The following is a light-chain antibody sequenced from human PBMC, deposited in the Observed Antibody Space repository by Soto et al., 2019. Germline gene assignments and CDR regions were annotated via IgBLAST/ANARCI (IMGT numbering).Light chain of an antibody. CDR2: GAS. V-gene: IGKV3-15*01. CDR3: QQYNRWPPYT. CDR1: QNVYTN. J-gene: IGKJ2*01. Sequence: LVMSQYPATLSVSPGETATLSCRASQNVYTNLAWYQQKPGQAPRLVLYGASTRATGVPARFSGSGSGTEFTLTISSLQSEDFAVYYCQQYNRWPPYTFGQGTKVDIK.